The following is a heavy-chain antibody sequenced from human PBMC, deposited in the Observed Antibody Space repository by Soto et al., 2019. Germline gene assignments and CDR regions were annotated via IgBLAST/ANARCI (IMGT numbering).Heavy chain of an antibody. CDR3: AREASYGSRFRFSAFDI. CDR1: GYTFTSYY. V-gene: IGHV1-46*01. Sequence: ASVKVSCKASGYTFTSYYMHWVRQAPGQGLEWMGIINPSGGSTSYAQKFQGRVTMTRDTSTSTVYMELSSLRSEDTAVYYCAREASYGSRFRFSAFDIWGQGTMLTV. CDR2: INPSGGST. D-gene: IGHD3-10*01. J-gene: IGHJ3*02.